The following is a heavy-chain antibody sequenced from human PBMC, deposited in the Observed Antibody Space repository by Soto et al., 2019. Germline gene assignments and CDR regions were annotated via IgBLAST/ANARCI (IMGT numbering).Heavy chain of an antibody. V-gene: IGHV3-30-3*01. D-gene: IGHD3-22*01. Sequence: QVQLVASGGGVVQPGRSLRLSCAASGFTFSSYAMRWVRQAPGKGLEWVAVISYDGSNKYYAASVKGRFTISRDNSKNPLYLQINCLGAEYRAVYSCASGSQGGDSRGQVDAFAMWGQGTMVTVSS. CDR3: ASGSQGGDSRGQVDAFAM. J-gene: IGHJ3*02. CDR2: ISYDGSNK. CDR1: GFTFSSYA.